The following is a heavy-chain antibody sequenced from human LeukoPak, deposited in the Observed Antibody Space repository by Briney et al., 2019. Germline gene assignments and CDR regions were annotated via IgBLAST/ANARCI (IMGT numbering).Heavy chain of an antibody. D-gene: IGHD4-17*01. CDR3: ARYGDTRFDP. CDR2: ISSSRSYT. CDR1: GFIFSDYY. J-gene: IGHJ5*02. V-gene: IGHV3-11*06. Sequence: PGGSLRLSCAASGFIFSDYYMTWIRQAPGKGLEWVSDISSSRSYTNYADSVKGRFTISRDNAKNSLYLQMNSLRADDTAVYYCARYGDTRFDPWGQGTLVTVSS.